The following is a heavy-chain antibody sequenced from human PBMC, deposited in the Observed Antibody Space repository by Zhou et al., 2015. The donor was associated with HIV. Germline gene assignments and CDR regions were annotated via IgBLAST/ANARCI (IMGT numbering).Heavy chain of an antibody. Sequence: EVQLVESGGGLVKPGRSLRLSCRASGYPFADNALSWFRQAPGKGLEWVANINEDGSERAYVAPVRGRFTISRDNAKKTVYLQMNSLKAGDTAVYYCARDTGYCTNGVCSDAFDIWGQGDNGHRLF. CDR2: INEDGSER. D-gene: IGHD2-8*01. V-gene: IGHV3-7*01. CDR3: ARDTGYCTNGVCSDAFDI. J-gene: IGHJ3*02. CDR1: GYPFADNA.